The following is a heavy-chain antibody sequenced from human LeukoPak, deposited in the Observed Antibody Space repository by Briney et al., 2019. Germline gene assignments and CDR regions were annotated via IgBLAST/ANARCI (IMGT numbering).Heavy chain of an antibody. V-gene: IGHV3-21*01. CDR1: GFTFSSYS. CDR3: ASGGVSGSYYLARYYFDY. CDR2: ISSSSSYI. D-gene: IGHD1-26*01. Sequence: PGGSLRLSCAASGFTFSSYSMNWVRQAPGKGLEWVSSISSSSSYIYYADSVKGRFTISRDNAKNSLYLQMNSLRAEDTAVYYCASGGVSGSYYLARYYFDYWGQGTLVTVSS. J-gene: IGHJ4*02.